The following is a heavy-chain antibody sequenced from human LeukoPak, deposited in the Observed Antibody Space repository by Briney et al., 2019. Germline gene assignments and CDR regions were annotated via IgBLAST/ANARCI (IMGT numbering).Heavy chain of an antibody. Sequence: GGSLRLSCAASGFTFSNYAMSWVRQAPGKGLEWVSAISASGRGTYYAASVKGRFTISRDNSKNTLYLQMNSLRAEDTAVYYCARRSGEGYFDCWGQGTLVTVSS. D-gene: IGHD1-26*01. J-gene: IGHJ4*02. V-gene: IGHV3-23*01. CDR1: GFTFSNYA. CDR2: ISASGRGT. CDR3: ARRSGEGYFDC.